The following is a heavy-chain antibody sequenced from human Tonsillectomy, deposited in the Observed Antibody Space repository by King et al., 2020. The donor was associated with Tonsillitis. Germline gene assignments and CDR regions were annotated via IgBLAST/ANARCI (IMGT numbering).Heavy chain of an antibody. CDR3: AKGQCTGDYDTYFDY. V-gene: IGHV3-23*04. CDR2: LTDSGSRT. Sequence: VQLVESGGAWIQPGGSLRLSCAASGFTFSISTMTWVRQAPGKGLEWVSVLTDSGSRTFYADSVRGRFTISRDNTKNTLFLQMNSLRDEDTAVYYCAKGQCTGDYDTYFDYWGQGTLVTVSS. D-gene: IGHD2-8*02. J-gene: IGHJ4*02. CDR1: GFTFSIST.